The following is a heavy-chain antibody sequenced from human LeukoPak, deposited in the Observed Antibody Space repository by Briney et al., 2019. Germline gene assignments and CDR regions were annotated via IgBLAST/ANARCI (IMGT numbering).Heavy chain of an antibody. CDR3: AGDAHSSSWYDH. CDR2: IYSDGNT. CDR1: GFTVSSIY. J-gene: IGHJ5*02. V-gene: IGHV3-53*01. D-gene: IGHD6-19*01. Sequence: GGSLRLSCAVSGFTVSSIYMSWVRQAPGKGLEWVSFIYSDGNTYYADSVMGRFTLSRDSSRNTLYLQMNSLRVDDTAVYYCAGDAHSSSWYDHWGQGTLVTVSS.